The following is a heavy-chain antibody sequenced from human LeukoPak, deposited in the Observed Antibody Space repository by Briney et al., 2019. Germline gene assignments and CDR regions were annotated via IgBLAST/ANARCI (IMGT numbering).Heavy chain of an antibody. CDR2: IFYSGST. D-gene: IGHD3-10*01. J-gene: IGHJ4*02. Sequence: SETLSLTCTVTGGSISSYYWSWIRQPPGKGLEWIGNIFYSGSTDYNPSLKSRVTISVDTSKNQFSLKLSSVTAADTAVYYCARAPKYYYGSGSSNFWGQGTLVTVSS. V-gene: IGHV4-59*01. CDR1: GGSISSYY. CDR3: ARAPKYYYGSGSSNF.